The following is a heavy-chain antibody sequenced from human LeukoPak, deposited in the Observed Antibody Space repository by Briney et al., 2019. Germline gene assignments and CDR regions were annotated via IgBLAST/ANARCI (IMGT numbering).Heavy chain of an antibody. V-gene: IGHV3-23*01. CDR2: ISGSGGST. CDR3: APSHLYSSGWYPYFDY. D-gene: IGHD6-19*01. Sequence: GGSLRLSCAASGFTFSSYAMSWVRQAPEKGLEWVSAISGSGGSTYYADSVKGRFTISRDNSKNTLYLQMNSLRAEDTAVYYCAPSHLYSSGWYPYFDYWGQGTLVTVSS. J-gene: IGHJ4*02. CDR1: GFTFSSYA.